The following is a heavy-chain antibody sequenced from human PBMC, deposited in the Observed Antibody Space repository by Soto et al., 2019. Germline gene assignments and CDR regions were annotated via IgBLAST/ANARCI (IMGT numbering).Heavy chain of an antibody. CDR3: ARDLYQGLSWFDP. CDR1: CGSITTDY. Sequence: SETLSLTCNVSCGSITTDYWTWIRQPPGKGLELIGHISYSGGSKYSPSFRSRVSMSIDTSKSQVSLKLSSVTAADTAIYYCARDLYQGLSWFDPWGQGTLVT. J-gene: IGHJ5*02. CDR2: ISYSGGS. V-gene: IGHV4-59*01. D-gene: IGHD3-16*02.